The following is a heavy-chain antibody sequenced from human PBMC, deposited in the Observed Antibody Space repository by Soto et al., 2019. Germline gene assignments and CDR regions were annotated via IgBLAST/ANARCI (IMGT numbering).Heavy chain of an antibody. CDR1: GGSISDYF. V-gene: IGHV4-59*01. J-gene: IGHJ6*02. D-gene: IGHD3-10*01. CDR2: VHNTGNT. Sequence: QVQLQESGPGLVKPSETLSLTCTVSGGSISDYFWSWIRQPPGKGLEWVGYVHNTGNTKYNPSLNSRVPTSVVTSKRQFSLKLSSVTAADAAVYYCASAYYYGSGSHPYFYYGMDVWGQGTTVTVSS. CDR3: ASAYYYGSGSHPYFYYGMDV.